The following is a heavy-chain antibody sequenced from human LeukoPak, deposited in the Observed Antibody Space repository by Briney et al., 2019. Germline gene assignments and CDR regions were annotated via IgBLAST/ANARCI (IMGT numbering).Heavy chain of an antibody. CDR3: ARVPLAVDYYYYGMDV. CDR2: MNPNSGNT. V-gene: IGHV1-8*01. CDR1: GYTFTSYD. J-gene: IGHJ6*02. Sequence: ASVKVSCKASGYTFTSYDINWVRQATGQGLEWMGWMNPNSGNTGYAQKFQGRVTMTRNTSISTAYMELSSLRSEDTAVYYCARVPLAVDYYYYGMDVWGQGTTVTVSS.